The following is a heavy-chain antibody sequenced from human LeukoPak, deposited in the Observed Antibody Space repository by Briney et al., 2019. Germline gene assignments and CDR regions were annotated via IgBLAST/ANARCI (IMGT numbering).Heavy chain of an antibody. CDR2: ISYDGSNK. CDR1: GFTFSSYA. J-gene: IGHJ4*02. V-gene: IGHV3-30*04. CDR3: ARDLEGYNWNQGAFDY. D-gene: IGHD1-20*01. Sequence: PGRSLRLSCAASGFTFSSYAMHWVRQAPGKGLEWVAVISYDGSNKYYADSVKGRYTISRDNSKNTLYLQMNSLRAEDTAVYYCARDLEGYNWNQGAFDYWGQGTLVTVSS.